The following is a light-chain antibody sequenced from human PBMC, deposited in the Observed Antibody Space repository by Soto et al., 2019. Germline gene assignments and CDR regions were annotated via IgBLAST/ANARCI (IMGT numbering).Light chain of an antibody. Sequence: EIVLTQSPGTLSLSPGERATLSCRASQSVSSSYLAWYQQKPGQAPRLLIYGASSRATGIPDRFSGSGSGTDFTLTISRLEPEDFAVYYCQQYGSSHRFTFVPGTKVDIK. CDR2: GAS. CDR3: QQYGSSHRFT. J-gene: IGKJ3*01. CDR1: QSVSSSY. V-gene: IGKV3-20*01.